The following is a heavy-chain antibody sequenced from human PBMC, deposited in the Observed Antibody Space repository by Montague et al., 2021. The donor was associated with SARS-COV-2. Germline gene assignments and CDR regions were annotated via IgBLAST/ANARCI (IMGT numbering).Heavy chain of an antibody. CDR3: ARSVQFAYGLDF. Sequence: SETLSLTCTVSSGSISNYYWSWIRQPPGKGLEWIGFISHTESTNYNPSLESRVSISIDTSKSQFSLRVRSVTAADTAVCFCARSVQFAYGLDFGGQGTTVTISS. CDR1: SGSISNYY. D-gene: IGHD3-16*01. V-gene: IGHV4-59*12. J-gene: IGHJ6*02. CDR2: ISHTEST.